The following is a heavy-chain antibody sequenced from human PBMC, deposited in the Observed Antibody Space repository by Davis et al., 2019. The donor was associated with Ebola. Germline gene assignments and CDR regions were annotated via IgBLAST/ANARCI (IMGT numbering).Heavy chain of an antibody. CDR1: VITFSSYA. CDR2: ISSSSSYI. Sequence: GGSLRLSCADSVITFSSYAMTWVRQAPGKGLEWVSSISSSSSYIYYADSVKGRFTISRDNAKNSLYLQMNSQRAEDTAVYYCARGEDLLWYFDYWGQGTLVTVSS. D-gene: IGHD2-15*01. V-gene: IGHV3-21*01. CDR3: ARGEDLLWYFDY. J-gene: IGHJ4*02.